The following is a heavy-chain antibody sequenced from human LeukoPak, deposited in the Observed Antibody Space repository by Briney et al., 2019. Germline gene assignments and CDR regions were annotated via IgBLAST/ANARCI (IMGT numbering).Heavy chain of an antibody. Sequence: ASVKVSCKASGYTFTGYYMHWVRQAPGQGLEWMGWINPNSGGTNYAQKFQGRVTMTRDTSISTAYMELSRLRSDDTAVYYCASVYCGGDCYPLYYYYGMDVWAKGPRSPSP. V-gene: IGHV1-2*02. D-gene: IGHD2-21*02. J-gene: IGHJ6*02. CDR1: GYTFTGYY. CDR3: ASVYCGGDCYPLYYYYGMDV. CDR2: INPNSGGT.